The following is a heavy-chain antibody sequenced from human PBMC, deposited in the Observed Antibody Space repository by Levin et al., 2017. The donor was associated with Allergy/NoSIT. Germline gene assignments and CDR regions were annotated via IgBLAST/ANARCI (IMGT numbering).Heavy chain of an antibody. D-gene: IGHD3-16*01. Sequence: ASVKVSCKASGYTFTNCYMHWVRQAPGQGLEWMGWINPNSGGTNYSQKFQGRLTLTRERSISTAYMELSRIRSDDTAVYYCASGRYDYVWDHEGGNYLDYWGQGTLVTVSS. CDR1: GYTFTNCY. J-gene: IGHJ4*02. CDR2: INPNSGGT. CDR3: ASGRYDYVWDHEGGNYLDY. V-gene: IGHV1-2*02.